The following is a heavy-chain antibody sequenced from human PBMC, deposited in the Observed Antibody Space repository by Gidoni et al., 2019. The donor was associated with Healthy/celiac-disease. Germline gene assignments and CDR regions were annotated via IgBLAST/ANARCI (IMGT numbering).Heavy chain of an antibody. D-gene: IGHD3-3*01. CDR1: GFTFSSYA. CDR2: ISGSGGST. J-gene: IGHJ6*02. CDR3: AKGITIFGVVISGPNHYYYGMDV. V-gene: IGHV3-23*01. Sequence: EVQLLESGGGLVQPGGSLRLSCAASGFTFSSYAMSWVRQAPGKGLEWVSAISGSGGSTYYAEAVKGRFTISRDNSKNTLYLQMNSLRAEDTAVYYCAKGITIFGVVISGPNHYYYGMDVWGQGTTVTVSS.